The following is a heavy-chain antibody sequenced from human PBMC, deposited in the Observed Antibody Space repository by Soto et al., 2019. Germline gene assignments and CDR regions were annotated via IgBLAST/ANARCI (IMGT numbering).Heavy chain of an antibody. Sequence: SVRLSCAASAFTFSSSEMDWVRQAPGRGLEWVSYISGSGTTIYYAASVKGRFTISRDNAKNSLHLQMISLRAEDTAVYYCAREVACRYDYWGQGTLVTVSS. D-gene: IGHD1-1*01. V-gene: IGHV3-48*03. CDR1: AFTFSSSE. CDR3: AREVACRYDY. J-gene: IGHJ4*02. CDR2: ISGSGTTI.